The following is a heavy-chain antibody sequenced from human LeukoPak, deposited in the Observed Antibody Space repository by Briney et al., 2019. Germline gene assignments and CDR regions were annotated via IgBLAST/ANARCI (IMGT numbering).Heavy chain of an antibody. D-gene: IGHD2-2*02. CDR1: GFTFSSYW. Sequence: GGSLRLSCAASGFTFSSYWMSWVRQAPGKGLEWEANIKQDGSEKYYVDSVKGRFTISRDNAKNSLYLQMNSLRAEDTAVYYCATHIVVVPAAIGWFDPWGQGTLVTVSS. J-gene: IGHJ5*02. CDR3: ATHIVVVPAAIGWFDP. CDR2: IKQDGSEK. V-gene: IGHV3-7*01.